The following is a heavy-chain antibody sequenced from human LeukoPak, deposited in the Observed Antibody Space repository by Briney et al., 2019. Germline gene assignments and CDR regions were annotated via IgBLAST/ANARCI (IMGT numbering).Heavy chain of an antibody. V-gene: IGHV3-64*02. Sequence: GGSLRLSCAASGLTFSSHAMHWVRQAPGKGLEYVSAIVSNGGNTYYADSVRGRFTISRDNSKDKVYLQMGSLRPEDAAVYYCARGGYYAASDIWGQGALVTVSS. D-gene: IGHD3-3*01. J-gene: IGHJ4*02. CDR2: IVSNGGNT. CDR3: ARGGYYAASDI. CDR1: GLTFSSHA.